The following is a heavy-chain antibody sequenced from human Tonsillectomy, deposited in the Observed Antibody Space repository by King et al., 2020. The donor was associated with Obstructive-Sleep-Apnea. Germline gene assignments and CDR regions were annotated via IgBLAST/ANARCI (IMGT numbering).Heavy chain of an antibody. CDR1: GFSLSTSGVG. D-gene: IGHD4-17*01. V-gene: IGHV2-5*02. CDR3: AHRTDYGDYVDY. Sequence: ITLKESGPTLVKPNQTLTLTCTFSGFSLSTSGVGVAWIRQPPGKALEWLALIYWDDDKRYRPSLETRLTITKDTSENQVVLTMTNMDPVDSGTYYCAHRTDYGDYVDYWGQGTLVTVSS. CDR2: IYWDDDK. J-gene: IGHJ4*02.